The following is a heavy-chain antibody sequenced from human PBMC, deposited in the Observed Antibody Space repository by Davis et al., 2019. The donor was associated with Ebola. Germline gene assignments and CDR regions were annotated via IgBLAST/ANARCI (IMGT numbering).Heavy chain of an antibody. J-gene: IGHJ5*02. CDR2: IIPIFGTA. V-gene: IGHV1-69*13. Sequence: SVKVSCKASGGTFSSYAISWVRQAPGQGLEWMGGIIPIFGTANYAQKFQGRVTITADESTSTAYMELRSLRSDDTAVYYCARDLLNYYDSSGSWFDPWGQGTLVTVSS. CDR1: GGTFSSYA. CDR3: ARDLLNYYDSSGSWFDP. D-gene: IGHD3-22*01.